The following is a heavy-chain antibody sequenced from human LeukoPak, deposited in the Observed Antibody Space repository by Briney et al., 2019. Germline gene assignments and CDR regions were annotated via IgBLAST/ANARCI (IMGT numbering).Heavy chain of an antibody. V-gene: IGHV4-34*01. CDR3: ARTSRVGQWLVY. J-gene: IGHJ4*02. Sequence: SSENLSLTCAVYGGSFSGYYWSWIRQPPGKGLEWIGEINHSGSTNYNPSLKSRVTISVDTSKNQFSLKLSSVTAADTAVYYCARTSRVGQWLVYWGQGTLVTVSS. CDR1: GGSFSGYY. D-gene: IGHD6-19*01. CDR2: INHSGST.